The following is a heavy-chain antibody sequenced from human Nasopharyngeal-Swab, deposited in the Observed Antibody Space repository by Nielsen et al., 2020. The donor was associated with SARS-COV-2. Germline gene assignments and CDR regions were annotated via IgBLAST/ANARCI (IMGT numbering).Heavy chain of an antibody. Sequence: SETLSLTCTVSGGSVSSGSYYWSWIRQPPGKGLEWIGYSYYSGSTNYNPSLKSRVTISVDTSKNQFSLKLSSVTAADTAVYYCARDATTKAYYYYMDVWGKGTTVTVSS. J-gene: IGHJ6*03. V-gene: IGHV4-61*01. CDR1: GGSVSSGSYY. CDR2: SYYSGST. CDR3: ARDATTKAYYYYMDV. D-gene: IGHD4-17*01.